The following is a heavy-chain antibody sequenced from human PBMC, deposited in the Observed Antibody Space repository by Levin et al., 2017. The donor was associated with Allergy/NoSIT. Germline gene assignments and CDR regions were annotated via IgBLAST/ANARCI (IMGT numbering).Heavy chain of an antibody. CDR3: AREGSWGYYDSSGYYESYWYFDL. J-gene: IGHJ2*01. V-gene: IGHV1-69*04. CDR1: GGTFSSYA. Sequence: SVKVSCKASGGTFSSYAISWVRQAPGQGLEWMGRIIPILGIANYAQKFQGRVTITADKSTSTAYMELSSLRSEDTAVYYCAREGSWGYYDSSGYYESYWYFDLWGRGTLVTVSS. CDR2: IIPILGIA. D-gene: IGHD3-22*01.